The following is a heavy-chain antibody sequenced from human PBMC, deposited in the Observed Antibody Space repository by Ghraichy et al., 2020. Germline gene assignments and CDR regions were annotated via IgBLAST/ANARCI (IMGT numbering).Heavy chain of an antibody. D-gene: IGHD6-13*01. J-gene: IGHJ4*02. Sequence: GGSLRLSCAASGFTFSSYAMSWVRQAPGKGLEWVSAISGSGGSTYYADSVKGRFTISRDNSKNTLYLQMNSLRAEDTAVYYCAKLSLDSSSWYWGAWVFAGEYFDYWGQGTLVTVSS. V-gene: IGHV3-23*01. CDR1: GFTFSSYA. CDR3: AKLSLDSSSWYWGAWVFAGEYFDY. CDR2: ISGSGGST.